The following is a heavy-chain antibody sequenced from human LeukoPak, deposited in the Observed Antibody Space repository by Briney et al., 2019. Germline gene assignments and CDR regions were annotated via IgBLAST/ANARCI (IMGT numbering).Heavy chain of an antibody. Sequence: AETLSLTCTVAGGSISIYYWSWIRQPPGKGMEWHGYIYYSGSTNYNPSLKSRLTISVHTSKNQFSLKLSSVTAADTAVYYCARVETVLWFGELDHPMNWLDPWGQGTLVTVSS. J-gene: IGHJ5*02. CDR2: IYYSGST. V-gene: IGHV4-59*01. CDR3: ARVETVLWFGELDHPMNWLDP. CDR1: GGSISIYY. D-gene: IGHD3-10*01.